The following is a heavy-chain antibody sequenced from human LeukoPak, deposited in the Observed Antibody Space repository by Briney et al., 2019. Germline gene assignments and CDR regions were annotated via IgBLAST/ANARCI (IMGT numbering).Heavy chain of an antibody. J-gene: IGHJ6*03. V-gene: IGHV1-8*03. CDR2: MNPNSGNT. CDR1: GYTFTSYD. D-gene: IGHD3-10*01. CDR3: ARGLRSGSYWDYYYYMDV. Sequence: ASVKVSCKASGYTFTSYDINWVRQATGQGLEWMGWMNPNSGNTGYAQKFQGRVTITRNTSISTAYMELSSLRSEDTAVHYCARGLRSGSYWDYYYYMDVWGKGTTVTVSS.